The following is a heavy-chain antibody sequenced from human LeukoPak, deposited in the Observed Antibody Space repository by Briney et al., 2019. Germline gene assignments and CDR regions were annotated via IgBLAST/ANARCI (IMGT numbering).Heavy chain of an antibody. J-gene: IGHJ4*02. CDR2: ISSSGTYI. CDR1: RFTFSSYT. D-gene: IGHD3-16*02. V-gene: IGHV3-21*01. Sequence: PGGSLRLSCAASRFTFSSYTMNWVRQAPGKGLEWVSSISSSGTYIYYADSVKGRFTISRDNSKNTLYLQMNSLRAEDTAVYYCAKDQYVWGSYLDYWGQGTLVTVSS. CDR3: AKDQYVWGSYLDY.